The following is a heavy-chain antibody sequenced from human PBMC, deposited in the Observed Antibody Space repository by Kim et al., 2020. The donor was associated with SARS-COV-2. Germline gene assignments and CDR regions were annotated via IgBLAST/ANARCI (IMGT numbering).Heavy chain of an antibody. CDR3: ARPVASIAVAGDWYFDL. D-gene: IGHD6-19*01. CDR2: IYYSGST. CDR1: GGSISSSSYY. V-gene: IGHV4-39*01. Sequence: SETLSLTCTVSGGSISSSSYYWGWIRQPPGKGLEWIGSIYYSGSTTYNPSLKSRVTISVDTSKNQFSLKLSSVTAADTAVYYCARPVASIAVAGDWYFDLWGRGTLVTVSS. J-gene: IGHJ2*01.